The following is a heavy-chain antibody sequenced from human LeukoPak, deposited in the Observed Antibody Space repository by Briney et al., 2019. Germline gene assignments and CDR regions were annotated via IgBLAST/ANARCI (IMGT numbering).Heavy chain of an antibody. CDR3: AALWSGYYGDAFDI. V-gene: IGHV1-69*13. J-gene: IGHJ3*02. D-gene: IGHD3-3*01. CDR2: IIPIFGTA. Sequence: GAPVKVSXKASGGTFSSYAISWVRQAPGQGLEWMGGIIPIFGTANYAQKFQGRVTITADESTSTAYMELSSLRSEDTAVYYCAALWSGYYGDAFDIWGQGTMVTVSS. CDR1: GGTFSSYA.